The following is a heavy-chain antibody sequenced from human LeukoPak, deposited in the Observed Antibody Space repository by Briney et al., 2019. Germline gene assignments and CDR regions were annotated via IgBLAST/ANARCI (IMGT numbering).Heavy chain of an antibody. CDR3: ARPRYCSGGSCKEDY. CDR1: GYSISSGYY. CDR2: IYHSVST. Sequence: SETLSLTCAVSGYSISSGYYWGWIRQPPGKGLEWIGSIYHSVSTYYNPSLKSPFTISVDTSKNQSSLKLSYVTAADTAVYYCARPRYCSGGSCKEDYWGQGTLVTVSS. V-gene: IGHV4-38-2*01. D-gene: IGHD2-15*01. J-gene: IGHJ4*02.